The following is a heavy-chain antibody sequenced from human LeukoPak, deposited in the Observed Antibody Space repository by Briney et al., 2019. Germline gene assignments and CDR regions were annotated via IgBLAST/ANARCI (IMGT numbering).Heavy chain of an antibody. CDR2: ISGSGNGT. CDR3: ARDRPWGLDY. V-gene: IGHV3-23*01. D-gene: IGHD7-27*01. Sequence: GGSLRLSCKASGFTFRTYAMNWVRQAPGKGLEWLSGISGSGNGTYYADSVKGRFTISRDNSKNTLYLQMNSLRAEDTAVYYCARDRPWGLDYWGQGTLVTVSS. J-gene: IGHJ4*02. CDR1: GFTFRTYA.